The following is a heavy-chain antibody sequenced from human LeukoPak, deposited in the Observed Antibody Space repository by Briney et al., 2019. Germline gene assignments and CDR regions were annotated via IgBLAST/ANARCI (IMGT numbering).Heavy chain of an antibody. CDR2: INPNSGGT. V-gene: IGHV1-2*02. D-gene: IGHD1-26*01. Sequence: ASVKVSCKASGYTFTGYYMHWVRQAPGQGLEWMGWINPNSGGTNYAQKFQGRVTMTRDTPISTAYMELSRLRSDDTAVYYCARPMEGATTDFDYWGQGTLVTVSS. CDR1: GYTFTGYY. CDR3: ARPMEGATTDFDY. J-gene: IGHJ4*02.